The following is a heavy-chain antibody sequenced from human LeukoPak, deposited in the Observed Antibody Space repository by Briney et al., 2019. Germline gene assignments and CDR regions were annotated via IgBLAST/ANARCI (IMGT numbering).Heavy chain of an antibody. V-gene: IGHV4-38-2*02. Sequence: ASETLSLTCTVSDYSISNTYYWGWIRQPPGKGLEWIGNIHHSGITNCNPSLKSRVTMSVDTSKNQFSLKLSSVTAADTAVYYCARGQYYYDSSGSRYFDYWGQGTLVTVSS. CDR2: IHHSGIT. J-gene: IGHJ4*02. CDR1: DYSISNTYY. CDR3: ARGQYYYDSSGSRYFDY. D-gene: IGHD3-22*01.